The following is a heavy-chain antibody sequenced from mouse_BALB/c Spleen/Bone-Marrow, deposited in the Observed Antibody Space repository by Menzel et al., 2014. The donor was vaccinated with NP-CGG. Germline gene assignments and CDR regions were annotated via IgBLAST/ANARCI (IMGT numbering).Heavy chain of an antibody. CDR1: GFTFSSYA. CDR3: ARHREVRPFAY. V-gene: IGHV5-9-3*01. J-gene: IGHJ3*01. D-gene: IGHD2-14*01. CDR2: ISSGGSYT. Sequence: EVKLVESGGGLVKPGGSLKLSCAASGFTFSSYAMSWVRQTPEKRLEWVATISSGGSYTYYPDSVKGRFTISRDNAKNTLYRQMSSLRSEDTAMYYCARHREVRPFAYWGQGTLVTVSA.